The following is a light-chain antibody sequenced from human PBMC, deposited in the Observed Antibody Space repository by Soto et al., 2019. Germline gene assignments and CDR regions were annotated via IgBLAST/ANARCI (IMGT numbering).Light chain of an antibody. J-gene: IGLJ2*01. CDR1: NSDVGSHNL. CDR2: EVS. V-gene: IGLV2-23*02. CDR3: CSFAGSSTLDVV. Sequence: QSALTQPASVSGSPGQSITTSCTGTNSDVGSHNLVSWYQQRPGKAPKLMIYEVSKRPSGVSNRFSGSKSGNTASLTISGLQAEDEGDYYCCSFAGSSTLDVVFGGGTKLTVL.